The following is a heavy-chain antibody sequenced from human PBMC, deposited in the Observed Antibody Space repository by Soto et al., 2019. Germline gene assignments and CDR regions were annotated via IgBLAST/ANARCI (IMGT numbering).Heavy chain of an antibody. J-gene: IGHJ4*02. D-gene: IGHD1-1*01. CDR1: GYTLSSYA. Sequence: QVQLVQSGGEVKKPGASVKVSCKAFGYTLSSYALRWLRQAPGQGLEWMGWTSAYNGNTNYAQNFQGRVTMTTDTSTITAYLELTNLISDDTAVYYCARDLGWNDYWGQGTLVTVSS. CDR2: TSAYNGNT. CDR3: ARDLGWNDY. V-gene: IGHV1-18*01.